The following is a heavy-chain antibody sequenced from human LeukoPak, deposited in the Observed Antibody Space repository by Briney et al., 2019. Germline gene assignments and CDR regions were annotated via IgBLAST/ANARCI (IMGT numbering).Heavy chain of an antibody. V-gene: IGHV4-30-4*01. CDR2: IYYSGST. Sequence: SETLSLTCTVSGGSFSSGDYYWSWIRQPPGKGLEWIGYIYYSGSTYYNPSLKSRVTISVDTSKNQFSLKLSSVTAADTAVYYCARLLYSIGDWYFDLWGRGTLVTVSS. CDR1: GGSFSSGDYY. J-gene: IGHJ2*01. CDR3: ARLLYSIGDWYFDL. D-gene: IGHD6-25*01.